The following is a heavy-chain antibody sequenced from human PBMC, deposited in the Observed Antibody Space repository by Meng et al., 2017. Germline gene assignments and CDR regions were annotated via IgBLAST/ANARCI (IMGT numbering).Heavy chain of an antibody. CDR3: AREVVAALDY. D-gene: IGHD2-15*01. CDR2: INHSGST. J-gene: IGHJ4*02. CDR1: GGSFSGYY. V-gene: IGHV4-34*01. Sequence: QVQLQQWGAGLLKPSETLSLTCAVYGGSFSGYYWSWFRQPPGKGLEWIGEINHSGSTNYNPSLKSRVTISVDTSKNQFSLKLSSVTAADTAVYYCAREVVAALDYWGQGTLVTVSS.